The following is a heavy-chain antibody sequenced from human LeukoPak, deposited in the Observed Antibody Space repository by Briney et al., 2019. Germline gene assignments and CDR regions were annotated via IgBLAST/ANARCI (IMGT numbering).Heavy chain of an antibody. CDR1: GGSISSYY. Sequence: SETLSLTCTVSGGSISSYYWSWIRQPPGKGLEWIGSIYYSGTTNYNPSLKSRVTISVDTSKNQFSLKLSSVTAADTAVYYCARGFWGSTMIENWGQGTPVTASS. J-gene: IGHJ4*02. CDR3: ARGFWGSTMIEN. D-gene: IGHD3-22*01. CDR2: IYYSGTT. V-gene: IGHV4-59*01.